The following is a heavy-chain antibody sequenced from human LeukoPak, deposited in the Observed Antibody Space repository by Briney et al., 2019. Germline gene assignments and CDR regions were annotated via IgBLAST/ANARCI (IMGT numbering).Heavy chain of an antibody. CDR2: ISSSSSYI. V-gene: IGHV3-21*04. CDR1: GFTFSNYR. CDR3: AKSGLNRFDY. D-gene: IGHD2-15*01. Sequence: GGSLRLSCAASGFTFSNYRMNWVRQAPGKGLEWVSSISSSSSYIYYADSLKGRFTISRDNARNSLYLQMNSLRAEDTAVYYCAKSGLNRFDYWGQGTLVTVSS. J-gene: IGHJ4*02.